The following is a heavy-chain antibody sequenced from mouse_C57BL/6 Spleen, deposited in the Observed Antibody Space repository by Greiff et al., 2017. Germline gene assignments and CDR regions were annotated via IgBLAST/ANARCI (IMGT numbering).Heavy chain of an antibody. CDR3: ARGGRVTTTGYYFDY. J-gene: IGHJ2*01. V-gene: IGHV1-64*01. Sequence: VKLQQPGAELVKPGASVKLSCKASGYTFTSYWMHWVKQRPGQGLEWIGMIHPNSGSTNYNEKFKSKATLTVDKSSSTAYMQLSSLTSEDSAVYYCARGGRVTTTGYYFDYWGQGTTLTVSS. CDR2: IHPNSGST. D-gene: IGHD2-2*01. CDR1: GYTFTSYW.